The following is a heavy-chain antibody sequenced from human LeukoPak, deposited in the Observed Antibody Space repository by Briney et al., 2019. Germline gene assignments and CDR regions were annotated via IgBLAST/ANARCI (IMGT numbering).Heavy chain of an antibody. D-gene: IGHD2-21*02. J-gene: IGHJ4*02. V-gene: IGHV3-53*01. CDR3: ARGGGAFCGSDCHRNFDY. Sequence: GGSLRFSCAASGLTVSNNYMSWVRQAPGKGLEWVSTIYSGGTTYYTDSVKGRFTISRDNSQNTLYLQMNTLTAEDTAVYFCARGGGAFCGSDCHRNFDYWGQGTLVTVSS. CDR1: GLTVSNNY. CDR2: IYSGGTT.